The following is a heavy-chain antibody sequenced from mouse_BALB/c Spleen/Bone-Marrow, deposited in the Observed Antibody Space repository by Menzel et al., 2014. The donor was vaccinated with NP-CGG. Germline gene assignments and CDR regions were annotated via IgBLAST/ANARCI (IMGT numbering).Heavy chain of an antibody. V-gene: IGHV5-9-2*01. Sequence: EVQLVESGGGLVKSGGSLKLSCAASGFSFSNYGMSRVRQTPEKRLEWVATISGDGRYTFYSDSVKGRFTISRDNAKNNLYLQLSSLRSEDTALYYCARHAYYDQTEVSFVYWGQGTLVTASA. CDR1: GFSFSNYG. CDR2: ISGDGRYT. D-gene: IGHD2-4*01. CDR3: ARHAYYDQTEVSFVY. J-gene: IGHJ3*01.